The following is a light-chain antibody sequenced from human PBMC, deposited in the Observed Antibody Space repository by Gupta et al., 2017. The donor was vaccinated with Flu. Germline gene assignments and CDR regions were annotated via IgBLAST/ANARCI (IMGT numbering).Light chain of an antibody. V-gene: IGLV2-14*01. Sequence: QSALTQPASVSGSPGPTITISCTGTSSDVGGYNYVSWYQQHPGKAPKLMIYEVSNRPSGGANRFSGSKSGNTASLTIAGLQAEDEADYYCSSYTSSSTLDVVFGGGTKLTVL. CDR2: EVS. CDR1: SSDVGGYNY. CDR3: SSYTSSSTLDVV. J-gene: IGLJ2*01.